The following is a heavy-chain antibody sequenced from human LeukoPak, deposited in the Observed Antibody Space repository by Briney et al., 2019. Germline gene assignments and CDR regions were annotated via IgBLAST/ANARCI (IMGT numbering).Heavy chain of an antibody. D-gene: IGHD2-2*03. CDR2: INTNTGHP. J-gene: IGHJ5*02. CDR3: ATEGGYCSTTSCPNWFHP. V-gene: IGHV7-4-1*02. Sequence: ASVKVSCKASGYTFTSYAMGWVRQAPGHGLEWMGWINTNTGHPTYAQGSTGRFVFSLDTSVSTAYLQISSLKAEDTAVYYCATEGGYCSTTSCPNWFHPWGQGTLVTVSS. CDR1: GYTFTSYA.